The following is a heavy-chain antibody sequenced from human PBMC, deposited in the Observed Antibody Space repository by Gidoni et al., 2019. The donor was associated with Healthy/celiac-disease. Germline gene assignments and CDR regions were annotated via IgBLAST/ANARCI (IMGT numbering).Heavy chain of an antibody. CDR3: ARIVVVTGTDY. CDR1: GYSISSGYY. Sequence: QVQLQESGPGLVKPSETLSLPCTVSGYSISSGYYWGWLRQPPGKGLEWIGSIYHSGSTYYNPSLKSRVTISVDTSKNQFSLKLSSVTAADTAVYYCARIVVVTGTDYWGQGTLVTVSS. CDR2: IYHSGST. V-gene: IGHV4-38-2*02. J-gene: IGHJ4*02. D-gene: IGHD2-21*02.